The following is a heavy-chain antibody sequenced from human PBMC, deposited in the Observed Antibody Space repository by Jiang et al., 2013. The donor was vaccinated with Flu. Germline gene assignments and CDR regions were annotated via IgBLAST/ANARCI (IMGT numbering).Heavy chain of an antibody. Sequence: GAEVKKPGESLKISCKGSGYSFTIYWIGWVRQMPGKGLEWMGIIYPGDSDTRYSPSFQGQVTISADKSISTAYLQWSSLKASDTALYYCARRPTDTAIGFDYWGQGTLVTVSS. CDR3: ARRPTDTAIGFDY. D-gene: IGHD5-18*01. CDR2: IYPGDSDT. V-gene: IGHV5-51*01. CDR1: GYSFTIYW. J-gene: IGHJ4*02.